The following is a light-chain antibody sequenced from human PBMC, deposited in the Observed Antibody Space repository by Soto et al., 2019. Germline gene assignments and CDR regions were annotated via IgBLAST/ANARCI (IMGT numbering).Light chain of an antibody. V-gene: IGLV3-21*02. Sequence: SYELTQPPSVSVAPGQTARITCEENNIGSKSVHWYQQKPGQAPVLVVFDDSDRPSGIPDRFSGSNSRNTATLTINSVEARDEADYYCQVWDNDSYHFVFGSGTKVTVL. CDR3: QVWDNDSYHFV. CDR2: DDS. J-gene: IGLJ1*01. CDR1: NIGSKS.